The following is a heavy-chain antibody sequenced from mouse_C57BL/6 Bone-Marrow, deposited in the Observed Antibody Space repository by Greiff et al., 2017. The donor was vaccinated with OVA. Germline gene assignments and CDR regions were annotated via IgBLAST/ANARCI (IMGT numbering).Heavy chain of an antibody. V-gene: IGHV1-22*01. D-gene: IGHD1-1*01. CDR3: ARMAYGTLFDY. Sequence: EVQLQQSGPELVTPGASVKMSCKASGYTFTDYNMHWVKQSHGKSLEWIGYINPNNGGTSYNQKFKGKATLTVNKSSSTAYMELRSLTSEDSAVYYCARMAYGTLFDYWGQGTTLTVSS. J-gene: IGHJ2*01. CDR2: INPNNGGT. CDR1: GYTFTDYN.